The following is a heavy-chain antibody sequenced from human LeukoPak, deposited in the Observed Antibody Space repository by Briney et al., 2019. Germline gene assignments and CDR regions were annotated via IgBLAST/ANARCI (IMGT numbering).Heavy chain of an antibody. CDR2: IYYSGST. V-gene: IGHV4-59*01. Sequence: SETLSLTCAVYGGSFSGYYWSWIRQPPGKGLEWIGYIYYSGSTNYNPSLKSRITISVDTSKNQFSLKLSSVTAADTAVYYCARESSDWLFDFWGQGTLVTVSS. J-gene: IGHJ4*02. CDR3: ARESSDWLFDF. CDR1: GGSFSGYY. D-gene: IGHD6-25*01.